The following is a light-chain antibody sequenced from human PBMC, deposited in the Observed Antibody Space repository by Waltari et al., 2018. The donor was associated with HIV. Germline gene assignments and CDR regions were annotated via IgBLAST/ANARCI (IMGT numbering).Light chain of an antibody. CDR1: NIGSKS. CDR2: DDS. J-gene: IGLJ2*01. V-gene: IGLV3-21*02. Sequence: SYVLTQPPSVSVAPGQTARITCGGNNIGSKSVHWDQQKPGQAPVLVVYDDSDRPSGFPERCSGSNLGNTATLTISRVEAGDESDCYCQVWDSSSDQVVFGGGTKLTVL. CDR3: QVWDSSSDQVV.